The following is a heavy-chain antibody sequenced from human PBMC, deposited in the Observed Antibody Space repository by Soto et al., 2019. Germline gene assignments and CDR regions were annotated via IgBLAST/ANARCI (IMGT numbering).Heavy chain of an antibody. CDR1: GYSFTSYW. CDR2: IDPSDSYT. CDR3: ARRPQWLVSRTSRVVDYYYYYGMDV. D-gene: IGHD6-19*01. Sequence: PGESLKISCKGSGYSFTSYWISWVRQMPGKGLEWMGRIDPSDSYTNYSPSFQGHVTISADKSISTAYLQWSSLKAPDTAMYYCARRPQWLVSRTSRVVDYYYYYGMDVWGQGTTVTVSS. J-gene: IGHJ6*02. V-gene: IGHV5-10-1*01.